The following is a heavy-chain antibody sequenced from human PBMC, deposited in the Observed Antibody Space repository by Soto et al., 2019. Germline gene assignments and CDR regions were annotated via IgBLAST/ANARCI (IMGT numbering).Heavy chain of an antibody. J-gene: IGHJ3*01. V-gene: IGHV3-74*01. CDR1: GFTFNYYW. CDR3: VRGDKGGFDL. Sequence: EVQLVESEGGLVQRGGSLRLSCAASGFTFNYYWMHWVRQSPGQGLVWVSHIHSDGSTTTYADSVKGRFTMSRDNAKNTLYLQMNSLRAEDTAVYYCVRGDKGGFDLWGQGTTSPSLQ. D-gene: IGHD2-21*02. CDR2: IHSDGSTT.